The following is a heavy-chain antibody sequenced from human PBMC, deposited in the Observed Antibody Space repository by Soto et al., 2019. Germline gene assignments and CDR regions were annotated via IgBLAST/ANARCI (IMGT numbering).Heavy chain of an antibody. J-gene: IGHJ6*02. D-gene: IGHD6-13*01. V-gene: IGHV3-48*02. CDR2: ISSSSSTI. CDR1: GFTFSSYS. Sequence: GGSLRLSCAASGFTFSSYSMNWVRQAPGKGLEWVSYISSSSSTIYYADTVKGRFTISRDNAKNSLYLQMNSLRDEDTAVYYCARGGGGSWYYYYGMDVWGQGTTVTVSS. CDR3: ARGGGGSWYYYYGMDV.